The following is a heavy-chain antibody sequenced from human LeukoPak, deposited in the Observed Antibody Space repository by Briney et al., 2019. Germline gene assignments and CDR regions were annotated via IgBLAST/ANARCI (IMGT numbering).Heavy chain of an antibody. J-gene: IGHJ4*02. D-gene: IGHD3-10*01. CDR3: ASAGIIWFGEFGYYFDY. V-gene: IGHV1-18*01. CDR1: GYTFTSYG. CDR2: ISAYNGNT. Sequence: ASVKVSCKASGYTFTSYGISWVRQAPGQGLEWMGWISAYNGNTNYAQKLQGRVTMTRNTSISTAYMELSSLRSEDTAVYYCASAGIIWFGEFGYYFDYWGQGTLVTVSS.